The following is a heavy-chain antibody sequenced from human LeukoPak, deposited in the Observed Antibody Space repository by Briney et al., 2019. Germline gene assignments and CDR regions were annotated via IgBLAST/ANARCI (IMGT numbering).Heavy chain of an antibody. J-gene: IGHJ4*02. CDR1: GYSISSGYY. CDR3: ARDGGVYDSSADY. D-gene: IGHD3-22*01. Sequence: PSETLSLTCTVYGYSISSGYYWGWIRQPPGKGLEWIGSIYHSGSTYYNPSLKSRVTISVDTSKNQFSLKLSSVTAADTAVYYCARDGGVYDSSADYWGQGTLVTVSS. V-gene: IGHV4-38-2*02. CDR2: IYHSGST.